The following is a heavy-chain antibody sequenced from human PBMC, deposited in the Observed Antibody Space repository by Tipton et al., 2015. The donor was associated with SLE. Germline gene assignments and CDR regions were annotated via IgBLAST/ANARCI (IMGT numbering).Heavy chain of an antibody. Sequence: SLRLSCAASGFTFDDFAIHWVRQAPGKGLEWVSGISWNSGRIGYADSVKGRFTISRDNAKNSLYLQMNSLRSEDTAFYYCAKDAYMVRGVMLGPFDYWGQGTLVTVSS. CDR1: GFTFDDFA. J-gene: IGHJ4*02. CDR2: ISWNSGRI. V-gene: IGHV3-9*01. D-gene: IGHD3-10*01. CDR3: AKDAYMVRGVMLGPFDY.